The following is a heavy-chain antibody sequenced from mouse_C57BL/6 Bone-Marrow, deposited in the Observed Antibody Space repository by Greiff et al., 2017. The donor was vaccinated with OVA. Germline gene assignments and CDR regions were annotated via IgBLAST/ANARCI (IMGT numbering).Heavy chain of an antibody. Sequence: QVQLKQPGAELVMPGASVKLSCKASGYTFTSYWMHWVKQRPGQGLEWIGEIDPSDSYTNYNQKFKGKSTLTVDKSSSTAYMQLSSLTSEDSAVYYCARDWYDYDEDWYVDVWGTGTTVTVSS. CDR3: ARDWYDYDEDWYVDV. V-gene: IGHV1-69*01. D-gene: IGHD2-4*01. CDR1: GYTFTSYW. CDR2: IDPSDSYT. J-gene: IGHJ1*03.